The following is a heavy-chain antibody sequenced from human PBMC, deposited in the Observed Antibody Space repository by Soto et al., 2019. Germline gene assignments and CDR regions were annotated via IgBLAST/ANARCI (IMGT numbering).Heavy chain of an antibody. Sequence: PGGSLRLSCEVSGFTFSMYSMSWVRQSPGKGLEWVAKIPQDGVDGHYADSVKGRFIISRDNDKNSPHLQLNNLRAEDTAVYYCARDHLILPAHDFFYGSDVWGRGAAVTVSS. CDR2: IPQDGVDG. CDR3: ARDHLILPAHDFFYGSDV. V-gene: IGHV3-7*03. J-gene: IGHJ6*02. D-gene: IGHD2-21*02. CDR1: GFTFSMYS.